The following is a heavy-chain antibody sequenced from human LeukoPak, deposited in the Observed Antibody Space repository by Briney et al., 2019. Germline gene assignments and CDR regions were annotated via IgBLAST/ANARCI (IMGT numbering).Heavy chain of an antibody. J-gene: IGHJ5*02. CDR2: FDPEDGKA. V-gene: IGHV1-24*01. D-gene: IGHD3-10*01. CDR1: GHILSELS. Sequence: ASVKVSCKVSGHILSELSVHWVRQAPGKGLEWMGGFDPEDGKAVFAQTFQDRLIMTEDTSTDTSYMELCSLRSDDTAVYYCTTAMGDGSGWLDPWGQGTLVTVSS. CDR3: TTAMGDGSGWLDP.